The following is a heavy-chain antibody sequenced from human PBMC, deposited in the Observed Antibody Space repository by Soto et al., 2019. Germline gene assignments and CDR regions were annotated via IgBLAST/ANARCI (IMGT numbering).Heavy chain of an antibody. V-gene: IGHV1-8*01. D-gene: IGHD6-13*01. CDR1: GYTFTIYY. CDR3: ARGRRGRAAAGTGY. CDR2: MNPNSGNT. Sequence: ASVKVSCKASGYTFTIYYINWVRQATGQGLEWMGWMNPNSGNTGYAQKFQGRVTMTRNTSISTAYMELSSLRSEDTAVYYCARGRRGRAAAGTGYWGQGTLVTVSS. J-gene: IGHJ4*02.